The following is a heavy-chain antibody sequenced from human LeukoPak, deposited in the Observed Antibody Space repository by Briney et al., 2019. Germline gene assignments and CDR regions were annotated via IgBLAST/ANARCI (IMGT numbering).Heavy chain of an antibody. CDR3: AKASDCRSTSCQSPGLDY. Sequence: PGGSLRLSCAASGFTFDDYAIHWVRQAPGKGLEWVSGISWSGGNIGYADSVKGRFTISRDNAKNSLYLQMNSLRAEDAALYYCAKASDCRSTSCQSPGLDYWGQGTLVTVSS. D-gene: IGHD2-2*01. J-gene: IGHJ4*02. CDR1: GFTFDDYA. V-gene: IGHV3-9*01. CDR2: ISWSGGNI.